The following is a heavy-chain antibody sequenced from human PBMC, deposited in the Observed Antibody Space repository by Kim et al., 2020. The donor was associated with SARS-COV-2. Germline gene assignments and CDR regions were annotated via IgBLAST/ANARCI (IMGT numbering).Heavy chain of an antibody. CDR1: GFTFSSYA. CDR2: ISGSGGST. Sequence: GGSLRLSCAASGFTFSSYAMSWVRQAPGKGLEWVSAISGSGGSTYYADSVKGRFTISRDNSKNTLYLQMNSLRAEDTAVYYCAKNEGVGGRWIQLGYFDYWGQGTLVTVSS. J-gene: IGHJ4*02. V-gene: IGHV3-23*01. CDR3: AKNEGVGGRWIQLGYFDY. D-gene: IGHD5-18*01.